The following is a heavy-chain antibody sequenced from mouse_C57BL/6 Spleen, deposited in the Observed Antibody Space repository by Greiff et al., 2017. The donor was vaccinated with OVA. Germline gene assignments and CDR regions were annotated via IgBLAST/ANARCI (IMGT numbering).Heavy chain of an antibody. CDR1: GFTFSDYY. CDR3: ARDRGSRFDY. Sequence: EVQLVESEGGLVQPGSSMKLSCTASGFTFSDYYMAWVRQVPEKGLEWVANINYDGSSTYYLDSLKSRFIISRDNAKNILYLQMSSLKSEDTATYYCARDRGSRFDYWGQGTTLTVSS. D-gene: IGHD1-1*01. V-gene: IGHV5-16*01. CDR2: INYDGSST. J-gene: IGHJ2*01.